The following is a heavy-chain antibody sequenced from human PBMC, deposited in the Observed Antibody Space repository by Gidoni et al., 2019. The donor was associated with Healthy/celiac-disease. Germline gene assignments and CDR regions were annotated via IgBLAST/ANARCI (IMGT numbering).Heavy chain of an antibody. CDR3: ARSGGGPGRRARGEFDP. J-gene: IGHJ5*02. D-gene: IGHD2-15*01. CDR1: GYTFTSYD. CDR2: MNPNSGNT. Sequence: QVQLVQSGAEVKKPGASVKVSCKASGYTFTSYDINRVRQATGQGLEWMGWMNPNSGNTGYAQKFQGRVTMTRNTSISTAYMELSSLRSEDTAVYYCARSGGGPGRRARGEFDPWGQGTLVTVSS. V-gene: IGHV1-8*01.